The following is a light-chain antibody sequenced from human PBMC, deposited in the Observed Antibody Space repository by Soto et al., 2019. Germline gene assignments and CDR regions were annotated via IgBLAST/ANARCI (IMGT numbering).Light chain of an antibody. CDR2: GNS. CDR3: QSYDSSLSGWV. V-gene: IGLV1-40*01. J-gene: IGLJ3*02. CDR1: APNTGPGYD. Sequence: QSVLTQPPSVSGAPGQRVTISCTGAAPNTGPGYDVPWYQQLPGTAPNLLIYGNSNRPSGVPDRFSGSKSGTSASLAITGLQAEDEADYYCQSYDSSLSGWVFGGGTKLTVL.